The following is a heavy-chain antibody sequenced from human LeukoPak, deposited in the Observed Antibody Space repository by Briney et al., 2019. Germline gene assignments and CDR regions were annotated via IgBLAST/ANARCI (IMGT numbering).Heavy chain of an antibody. V-gene: IGHV1-46*01. CDR3: ARDGPTAAPFDY. D-gene: IGHD2-2*01. J-gene: IGHJ4*02. CDR1: GYRFTSYD. Sequence: ASVKLPCKASGYRFTSYDMHWVRQAPGQGLEWMGIINPSGGSTSYAQRFQGRVAMTRDTSTTTVYMEVNSLTSEDTAVYFCARDGPTAAPFDYWGQGTLVTVSS. CDR2: INPSGGST.